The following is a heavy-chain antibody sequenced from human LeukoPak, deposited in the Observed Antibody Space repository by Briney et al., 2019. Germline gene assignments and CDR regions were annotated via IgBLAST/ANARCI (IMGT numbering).Heavy chain of an antibody. Sequence: SETLSLTCAVSGGSISAYYWSWIRQPAGKGLEWIGIIYTSGSTNYNPSLKSRVTMSVDTSKNQFSLKLSSVTAADTAVYYCTRDIDFSPYNWFDPWDQGTLVTVSS. CDR2: IYTSGST. D-gene: IGHD3-9*01. J-gene: IGHJ5*02. CDR3: TRDIDFSPYNWFDP. CDR1: GGSISAYY. V-gene: IGHV4-4*07.